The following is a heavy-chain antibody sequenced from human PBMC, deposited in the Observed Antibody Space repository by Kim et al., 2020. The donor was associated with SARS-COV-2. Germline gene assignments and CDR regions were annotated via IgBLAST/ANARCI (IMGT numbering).Heavy chain of an antibody. V-gene: IGHV4-59*08. Sequence: NYNPSLKSRATISEATSKNQFSLKLSSVTAADTAVYYCARHLSGWYDSLWYWGQGTLVTVSS. CDR3: ARHLSGWYDSLWY. D-gene: IGHD6-19*01. J-gene: IGHJ4*02.